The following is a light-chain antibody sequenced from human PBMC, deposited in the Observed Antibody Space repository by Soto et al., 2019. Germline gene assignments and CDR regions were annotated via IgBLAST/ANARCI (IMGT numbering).Light chain of an antibody. J-gene: IGKJ1*01. CDR2: AAS. CDR1: QSISSY. CDR3: QQSYSTPRT. Sequence: DIPMTQSPSSLSAAVGDRVALTCRASQSISSYLNWYQQKPGKAPKLLIYAASSLQSGVPSRFSGSGSGTDFTLTISSLQPEDFATYYCQQSYSTPRTFGQGTKVDI. V-gene: IGKV1-39*01.